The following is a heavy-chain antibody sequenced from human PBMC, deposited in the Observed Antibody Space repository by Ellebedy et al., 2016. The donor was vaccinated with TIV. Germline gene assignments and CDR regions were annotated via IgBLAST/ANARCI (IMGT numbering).Heavy chain of an antibody. CDR2: ISGSGGST. Sequence: GESLKISCAASGFTFSSYEMNWVRQAPGKGLEWVSAISGSGGSTFYVDSVKGRFVISRDNAKNTLYLQMNSLRAEDTAVYYCADDAFDIWGQGTMVTVSS. V-gene: IGHV3-23*01. CDR1: GFTFSSYE. J-gene: IGHJ3*02. CDR3: ADDAFDI.